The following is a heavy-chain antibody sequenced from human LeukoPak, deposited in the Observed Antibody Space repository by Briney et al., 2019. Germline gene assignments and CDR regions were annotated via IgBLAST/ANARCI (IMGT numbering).Heavy chain of an antibody. CDR2: IYHSGST. J-gene: IGHJ4*02. CDR3: ARQVFLTGVFDY. Sequence: PSETLSLTCTVSSGTISSSSYYWGWIRQPPGKGLEWIGYIYHSGSTYYNPSLKSRVTISVDRSKNQLSLKLSSVTAADTAVYYCARQVFLTGVFDYWGQGTLVTVSS. CDR1: SGTISSSSYY. D-gene: IGHD7-27*01. V-gene: IGHV4-39*07.